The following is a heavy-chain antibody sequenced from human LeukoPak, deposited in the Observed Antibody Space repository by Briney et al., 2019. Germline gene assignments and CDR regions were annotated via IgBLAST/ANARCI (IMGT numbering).Heavy chain of an antibody. CDR3: ARERDYYGSGSYHDY. V-gene: IGHV4-59*01. J-gene: IGHJ4*02. CDR1: GGSISSYY. D-gene: IGHD3-10*01. Sequence: RSSETLSLTCTVSGGSISSYYWSWIRQPPGKGLEWIGYIYYSGSTNYNPSLKSRVTISVDTSKNQFSLKLSSVTAADTAIYYCARERDYYGSGSYHDYWGQGTLVTVSS. CDR2: IYYSGST.